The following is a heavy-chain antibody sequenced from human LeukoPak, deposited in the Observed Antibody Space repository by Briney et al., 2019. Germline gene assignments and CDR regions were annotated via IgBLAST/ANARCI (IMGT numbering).Heavy chain of an antibody. D-gene: IGHD3-22*01. CDR2: IYHSGST. J-gene: IGHJ4*02. V-gene: IGHV4-30-2*01. CDR1: GGSISSGGYS. Sequence: TLSLTCAVSGGSISSGGYSWSWIRQPPGKGLEWIGYIYHSGSTYYNPSLKSRVTISVDRSKNQFSLKLSSVTAADTAVYYCARGEYYYDGGYWGQGTLVTVSS. CDR3: ARGEYYYDGGY.